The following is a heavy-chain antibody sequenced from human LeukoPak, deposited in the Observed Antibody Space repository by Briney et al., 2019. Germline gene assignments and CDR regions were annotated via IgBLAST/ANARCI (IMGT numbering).Heavy chain of an antibody. Sequence: GGPLSPSGARPGSKFHVNAKNGFLHPPGKGWNWFPLISGDGGSTFYADSVKGRLTISRDNSKNSLYLQMSSLRIEDTALYYCARESESSGWYDFWGQGTLVTVSS. CDR1: GSKFHVNA. CDR3: ARESESSGWYDF. J-gene: IGHJ5*01. CDR2: ISGDGGST. V-gene: IGHV3-43*02. D-gene: IGHD3-22*01.